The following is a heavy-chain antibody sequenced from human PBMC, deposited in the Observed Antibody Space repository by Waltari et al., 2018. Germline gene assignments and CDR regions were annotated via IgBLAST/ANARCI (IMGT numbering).Heavy chain of an antibody. CDR2: ISSSSSYI. Sequence: EVQLVESGGGLVKPGGSLRLSCAASGFTFSSYSMNWVRQAPGKGLEWVSSISSSSSYIDYADSVKGRFTSSRDNAKNTLYRQMNSLRAEDTAVDYCAKGSTRLWFGELTPNYWGQGTLVTVSS. J-gene: IGHJ4*02. D-gene: IGHD3-10*01. CDR1: GFTFSSYS. V-gene: IGHV3-21*04. CDR3: AKGSTRLWFGELTPNY.